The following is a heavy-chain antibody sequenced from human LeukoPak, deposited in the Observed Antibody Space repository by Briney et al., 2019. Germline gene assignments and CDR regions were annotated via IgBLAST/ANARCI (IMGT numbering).Heavy chain of an antibody. CDR3: AKDGYCSGGSCYSPVSGY. J-gene: IGHJ4*02. CDR2: ISGSGGST. D-gene: IGHD2-15*01. Sequence: GGSLRLSCAASGFTFSSYAMSWVRQAPGKGLEWVSAISGSGGSTYYADSVKGRFTISRDNSKNTLYLQMNSLRAEDTAVYYCAKDGYCSGGSCYSPVSGYWGQGTLVTVSS. CDR1: GFTFSSYA. V-gene: IGHV3-23*01.